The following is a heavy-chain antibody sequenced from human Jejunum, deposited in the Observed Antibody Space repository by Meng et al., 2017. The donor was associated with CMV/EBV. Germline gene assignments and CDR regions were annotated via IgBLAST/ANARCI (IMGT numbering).Heavy chain of an antibody. CDR2: ITSNVVFI. D-gene: IGHD3-22*01. J-gene: IGHJ5*02. V-gene: IGHV3-21*01. CDR3: ARGSGAGYSFWLDP. CDR1: VFTFYTYT. Sequence: ASVFTFYTYTMSRVGQAPGKGLESVSYITSNVVFIDYADSLKGRFTISSDNANNSLYLQMNSLRAEDTAVYYYARGSGAGYSFWLDPWGQGTLVTVSS.